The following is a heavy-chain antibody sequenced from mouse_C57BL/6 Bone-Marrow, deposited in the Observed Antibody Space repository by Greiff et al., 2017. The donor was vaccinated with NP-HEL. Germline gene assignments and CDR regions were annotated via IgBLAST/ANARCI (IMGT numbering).Heavy chain of an antibody. CDR3: ARGYYGSSSYWYFDV. CDR2: INSDGGST. Sequence: DVKLVESGGGLVQPGESLKLSCESNEYEFPSHDMSWVRKTPEKRLELVAAINSDGGSTYYPDTMERRFIISRDNTKKNLYLQMSSLRSEDTALYYCARGYYGSSSYWYFDVWGTGTTVTVSS. D-gene: IGHD1-1*01. J-gene: IGHJ1*03. CDR1: EYEFPSHD. V-gene: IGHV5-2*03.